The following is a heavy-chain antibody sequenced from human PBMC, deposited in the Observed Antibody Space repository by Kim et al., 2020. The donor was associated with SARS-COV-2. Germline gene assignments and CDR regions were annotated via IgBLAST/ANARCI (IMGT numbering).Heavy chain of an antibody. CDR3: ARDLSQGFNYGVFDS. V-gene: IGHV1-69*01. D-gene: IGHD5-18*01. J-gene: IGHJ4*02. Sequence: AEQVEGRVTMTADESTRTVYMELSSLTSEDTAIYFCARDLSQGFNYGVFDSWGQGTLVTVSS.